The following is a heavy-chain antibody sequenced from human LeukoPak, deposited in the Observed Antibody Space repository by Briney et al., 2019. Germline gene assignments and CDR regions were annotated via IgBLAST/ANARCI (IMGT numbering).Heavy chain of an antibody. CDR3: ARDSGDSSGYPFDY. J-gene: IGHJ4*02. V-gene: IGHV3-21*01. CDR1: GFTFSSYS. D-gene: IGHD3-22*01. CDR2: ISSSSSYI. Sequence: PGGSLRLSCVASGFTFSSYSMNWVRQAPGKGLEWVSSISSSSSYIYYADSVKGRFTISRDNAKNSLYLQMNSLRAEDTAVYYCARDSGDSSGYPFDYWGQGTLVTVSS.